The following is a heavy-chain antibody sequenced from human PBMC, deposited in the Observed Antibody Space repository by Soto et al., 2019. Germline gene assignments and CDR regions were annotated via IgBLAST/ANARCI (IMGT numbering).Heavy chain of an antibody. CDR2: IIPIFGTA. J-gene: IGHJ2*01. V-gene: IGHV1-69*12. D-gene: IGHD5-12*01. CDR3: ARGNHRWLQLWYFDL. CDR1: GGTFSSYT. Sequence: QVQLVQSGAAVKKPGSSVTVSCKASGGTFSSYTISWVRQAPGQGLEWMVGIIPIFGTANYAQKFQGRVTITADESTSTAYMELSSLRSEDTAVYYCARGNHRWLQLWYFDLWGRGTLVTVSS.